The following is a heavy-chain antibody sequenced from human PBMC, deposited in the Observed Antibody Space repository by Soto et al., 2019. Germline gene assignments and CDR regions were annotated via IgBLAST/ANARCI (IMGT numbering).Heavy chain of an antibody. D-gene: IGHD5-18*01. CDR2: IYWDDDK. Sequence: QITLKESGPTLVKPTQTLTLTCTFSGFSLSTSGVGVGWIRQPPGKALEWLALIYWDDDKRYSPSLKSRLTTTKDTSNNQVVLTMTNMDPVDTATYYCARVSSYVDYWGQGTLVTVSS. CDR3: ARVSSYVDY. J-gene: IGHJ4*02. CDR1: GFSLSTSGVG. V-gene: IGHV2-5*02.